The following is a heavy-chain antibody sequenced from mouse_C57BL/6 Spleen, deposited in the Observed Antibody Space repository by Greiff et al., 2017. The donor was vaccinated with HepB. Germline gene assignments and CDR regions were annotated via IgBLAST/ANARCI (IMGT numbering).Heavy chain of an antibody. CDR2: IYPGSGST. CDR3: ARRGLLRFYYFDY. D-gene: IGHD2-3*01. V-gene: IGHV1-55*01. Sequence: VQLQQSGAELVKPGASVKMSCKASGYTFTSYWITWVKQRPGQGLEWIGDIYPGSGSTNYNEKFKSKATLTVDTSSSTAYMQLSSLTSEDSAVYYCARRGLLRFYYFDYWDQGTTLTVSS. J-gene: IGHJ2*01. CDR1: GYTFTSYW.